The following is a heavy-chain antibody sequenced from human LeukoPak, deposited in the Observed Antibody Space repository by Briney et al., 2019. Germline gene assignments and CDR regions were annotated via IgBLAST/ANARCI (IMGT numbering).Heavy chain of an antibody. CDR2: ISGSGGNT. J-gene: IGHJ5*02. V-gene: IGHV3-23*01. Sequence: AGGSLRLSCAASGFTFSSYAMSWVRQAPGKGLEWVSTISGSGGNTYYADSVKGRFTISRDNSKNTLYLQMNSLRAEDTAVYCAKGRGAGWFDPWGQGTLVTVSS. D-gene: IGHD5-12*01. CDR3: AKGRGAGWFDP. CDR1: GFTFSSYA.